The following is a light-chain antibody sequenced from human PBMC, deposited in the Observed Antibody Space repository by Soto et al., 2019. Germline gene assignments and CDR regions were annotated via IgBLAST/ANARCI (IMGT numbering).Light chain of an antibody. CDR2: AAS. Sequence: DIQMTQSPSSLSASVGDRVTITCRASQSISNYLNWYQQKPGKAPKLLIYAASSLQSGVPSRFSGSGSVTDFSLTISSQHAEDFATYSCQQSYTTLFTFGPGTNVDI. J-gene: IGKJ3*01. CDR3: QQSYTTLFT. CDR1: QSISNY. V-gene: IGKV1-39*01.